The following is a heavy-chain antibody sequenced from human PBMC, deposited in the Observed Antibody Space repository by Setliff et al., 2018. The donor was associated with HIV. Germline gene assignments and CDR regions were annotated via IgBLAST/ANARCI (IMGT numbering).Heavy chain of an antibody. V-gene: IGHV3-72*01. Sequence: GGSLRLSCAASGFTFSDHYMDWVRQAPGKGLEWVGRIRNEANRYTTDYAASVEGRFTVSRDDSTNSLYLQMNSLKSEDTAVYYCARDTSRSDESAFDIWGQGTMVTVSS. CDR2: IRNEANRYTT. CDR1: GFTFSDHY. CDR3: ARDTSRSDESAFDI. J-gene: IGHJ3*02. D-gene: IGHD6-19*01.